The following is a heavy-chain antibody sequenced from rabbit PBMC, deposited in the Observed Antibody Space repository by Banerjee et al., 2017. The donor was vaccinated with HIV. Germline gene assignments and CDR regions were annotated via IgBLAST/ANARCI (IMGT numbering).Heavy chain of an antibody. CDR3: ARAGFTAFGYADL. D-gene: IGHD6-1*01. CDR2: IYAGSSGST. CDR1: GIDFSSAG. V-gene: IGHV1S45*01. J-gene: IGHJ4*01. Sequence: ELVESGGGLVQPGESLKLSCKASGIDFSSAGFSWVRQAPGKGLEWIACIYAGSSGSTYYASWAKGRFTISKASSTTMTLQMTSLTAADTATYFCARAGFTAFGYADLWGPGTLVTVS.